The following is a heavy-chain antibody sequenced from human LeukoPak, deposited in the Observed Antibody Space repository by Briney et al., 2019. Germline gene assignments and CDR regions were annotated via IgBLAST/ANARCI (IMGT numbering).Heavy chain of an antibody. D-gene: IGHD2/OR15-2a*01. CDR3: VRDVSRRIGMDV. Sequence: PGGSLRVSCLASGFSFSSYTMNWVREARGKGLEWVSTISPVSSYTWYAESVKGRFTISRDNPKNSLYLQMDSLRAEDTAVYYCVRDVSRRIGMDVWGQGTTVTVSS. J-gene: IGHJ6*02. CDR2: ISPVSSYT. CDR1: GFSFSSYT. V-gene: IGHV3-21*01.